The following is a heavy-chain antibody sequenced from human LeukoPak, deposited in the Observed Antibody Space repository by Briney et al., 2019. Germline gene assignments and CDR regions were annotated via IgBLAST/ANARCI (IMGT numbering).Heavy chain of an antibody. D-gene: IGHD5-18*01. J-gene: IGHJ4*02. CDR1: GFTVSDNY. Sequence: GGSLRLSCAASGFTVSDNYTSWVRQAPGKGLEWVSSISSSSSYIYYADSVKGRFTISRDNAKNSLYLQMNSLRAEDTAVYYCARDSAWGYSYGSRYYFDYWGQGTLVTVSS. CDR2: ISSSSSYI. CDR3: ARDSAWGYSYGSRYYFDY. V-gene: IGHV3-21*01.